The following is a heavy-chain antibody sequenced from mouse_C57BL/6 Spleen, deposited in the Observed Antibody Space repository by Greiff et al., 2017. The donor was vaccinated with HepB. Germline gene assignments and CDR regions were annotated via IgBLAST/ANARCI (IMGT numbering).Heavy chain of an antibody. CDR1: GYAFSSYW. J-gene: IGHJ2*01. CDR2: IYPGDGDT. Sequence: VKLQESGAELVKPGASVKISCKASGYAFSSYWMNWVKQRPGKGLEWIGQIYPGDGDTNYNGKFKGKATLTADKSSSTAYMQLSSLTSEDSAVYFCARTRDYDYLFDYWGQGTTLTVSS. CDR3: ARTRDYDYLFDY. V-gene: IGHV1-80*01. D-gene: IGHD2-4*01.